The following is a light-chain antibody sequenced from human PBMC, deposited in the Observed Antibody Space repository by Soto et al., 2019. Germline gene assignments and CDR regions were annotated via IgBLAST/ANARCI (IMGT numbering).Light chain of an antibody. CDR1: QSVSSY. CDR3: QQRSNWLT. CDR2: DAY. J-gene: IGKJ4*01. Sequence: EIVLTQSPATLSLSPGERATLSCRASQSVSSYLAWYQQKPGQAPRLLIYDAYNRATGIPARFSGSGSRTGFTLTRRSIGPDDFALYYWQQRSNWLTFGGGTKLELK. V-gene: IGKV3-11*01.